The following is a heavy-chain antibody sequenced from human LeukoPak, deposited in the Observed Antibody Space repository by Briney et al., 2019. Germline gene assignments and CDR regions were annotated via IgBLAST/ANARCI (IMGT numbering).Heavy chain of an antibody. CDR2: INPSGGST. CDR1: GYTFTSYY. D-gene: IGHD2-15*01. J-gene: IGHJ4*02. CDR3: ARDQGGYCSGGSCYGFDY. Sequence: ASVKLSCKASGYTFTSYYTHWVRQAPGQGLEWMGIINPSGGSTSYAQKFQGRVTMTRDTSTSTVYMELSSLRSEDTAVYYCARDQGGYCSGGSCYGFDYWGQGTLVTVSS. V-gene: IGHV1-46*03.